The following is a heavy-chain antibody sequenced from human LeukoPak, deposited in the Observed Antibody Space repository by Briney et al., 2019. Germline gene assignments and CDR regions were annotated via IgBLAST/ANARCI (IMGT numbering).Heavy chain of an antibody. V-gene: IGHV3-74*01. CDR3: ARGGPYSSSSLDY. CDR2: IKYDGSST. Sequence: GGSLRLSCAASGFTFSNSWMYWVRQTPDKGLVWVSRIKYDGSSTVYADSVKGRFTISRDNARNTLDLQMNSLRAEDTAVYYCARGGPYSSSSLDYWGQGTLVTVSS. J-gene: IGHJ4*02. D-gene: IGHD6-6*01. CDR1: GFTFSNSW.